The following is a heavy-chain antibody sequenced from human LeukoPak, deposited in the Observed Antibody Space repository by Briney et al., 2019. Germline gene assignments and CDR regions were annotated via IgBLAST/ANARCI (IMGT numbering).Heavy chain of an antibody. V-gene: IGHV6-1*01. Sequence: SQTLSLTCAISGDSVASNSAAWNWIRQSPSSGLEWLGRTYYRSKWYNDYAVSVKSRIIINPDTSKNQFSLQLNSVTPEDTAVYYCARVPSGSNWYFDYWGQGSLVTVPS. CDR3: ARVPSGSNWYFDY. J-gene: IGHJ4*02. D-gene: IGHD6-13*01. CDR1: GDSVASNSAA. CDR2: TYYRSKWYN.